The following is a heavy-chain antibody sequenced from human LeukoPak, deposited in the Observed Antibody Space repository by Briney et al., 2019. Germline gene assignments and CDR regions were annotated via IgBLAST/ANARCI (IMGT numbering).Heavy chain of an antibody. Sequence: VASVKVSCKASGYTFTSYYIHWVRQAPGQGLEWMGGIIPIFGTANYAQKFQGRVTITADESTSTAYMELSSLRSEDTAVYYCARAHEYGDLLIDYWGQGTLVTVSS. V-gene: IGHV1-69*13. J-gene: IGHJ4*02. CDR3: ARAHEYGDLLIDY. CDR1: GYTFTSYY. D-gene: IGHD4-17*01. CDR2: IIPIFGTA.